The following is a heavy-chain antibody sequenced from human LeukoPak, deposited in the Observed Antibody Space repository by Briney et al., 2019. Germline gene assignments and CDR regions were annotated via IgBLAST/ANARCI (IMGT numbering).Heavy chain of an antibody. J-gene: IGHJ4*02. CDR2: INPNSGGT. D-gene: IGHD3-16*01. Sequence: EASVKVSCKASGYTFTGYDMHWVRQAPGQGGEWMGWINPNSGGTNYAQKFQGRVTMTRDTSISTAYMELSRLRSDDTAVYYCAREDGEGGGFDYWGQGTLVTVSS. CDR3: AREDGEGGGFDY. CDR1: GYTFTGYD. V-gene: IGHV1-2*02.